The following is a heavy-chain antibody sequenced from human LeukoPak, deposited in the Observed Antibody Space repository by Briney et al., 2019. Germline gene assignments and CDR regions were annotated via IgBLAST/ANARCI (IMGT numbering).Heavy chain of an antibody. CDR2: ISVYNGNT. J-gene: IGHJ5*02. D-gene: IGHD3-3*01. CDR3: ARGLEWLTRRHTWFDP. V-gene: IGHV1-18*01. CDR1: GYTFSIYG. Sequence: ASVKVSCKASGYTFSIYGFSWVRQAPGQGLEWMGWISVYNGNTNYAQKFQGRVTMTTDTSTSTAHMELRSLRSDDTAVYYCARGLEWLTRRHTWFDPWGQGTLVTVSS.